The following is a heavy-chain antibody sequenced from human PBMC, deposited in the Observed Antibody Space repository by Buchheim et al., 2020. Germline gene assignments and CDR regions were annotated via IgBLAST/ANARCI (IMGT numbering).Heavy chain of an antibody. J-gene: IGHJ4*02. CDR2: IRTRSSSI. D-gene: IGHD5-12*01. CDR1: GFTFYTYT. V-gene: IGHV3-21*01. Sequence: EVQLVESGGGLVKPGGSLRLSCAASGFTFYTYTMAWVRQAPGKGLEWVSSIRTRSSSIYYADSLKGRFTISRDNAENSLYLQMNSLRAEDTAVYYCAREISGLLGPRHDYWGQGIL. CDR3: AREISGLLGPRHDY.